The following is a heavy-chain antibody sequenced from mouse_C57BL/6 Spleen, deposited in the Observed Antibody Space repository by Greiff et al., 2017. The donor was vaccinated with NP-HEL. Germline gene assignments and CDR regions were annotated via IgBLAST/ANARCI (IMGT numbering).Heavy chain of an antibody. V-gene: IGHV1-53*01. J-gene: IGHJ2*01. Sequence: VQLQQPGTELVKPGASVKLSCKASGYTFTSYWMHWVKQRPGQGLEWIGNINPSNGGTNYNEKFKSKATLTVDKSSSTAYMQLSSLTSEDSAVYYCAREGATVVAEDYFDYWGQGTTLTVSS. CDR1: GYTFTSYW. CDR3: AREGATVVAEDYFDY. CDR2: INPSNGGT. D-gene: IGHD1-1*01.